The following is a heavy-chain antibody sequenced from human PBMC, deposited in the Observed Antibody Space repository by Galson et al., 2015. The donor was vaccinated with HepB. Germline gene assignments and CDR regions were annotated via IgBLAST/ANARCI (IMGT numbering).Heavy chain of an antibody. V-gene: IGHV3-30-3*01. CDR2: ISYDGNQK. J-gene: IGHJ4*02. D-gene: IGHD1-26*01. CDR1: GFTFSNYA. CDR3: AREATVGATSRVYCFDY. Sequence: SLRLSCAASGFTFSNYAMHWVRQAPGKGLEWVAVISYDGNQKYNADSVRGRFTISRDNSKNTLFLQMNSLRAEDTAVYYCAREATVGATSRVYCFDYWGQGPLVTVSS.